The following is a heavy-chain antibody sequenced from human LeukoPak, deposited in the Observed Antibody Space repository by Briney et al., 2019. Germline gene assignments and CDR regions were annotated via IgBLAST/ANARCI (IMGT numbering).Heavy chain of an antibody. Sequence: GGSLRLSCAASGFTFSNYWMSWVRQAPGKGLEWVSSINQDGNEKYYVASVKGRFTISRDNAQNSLYLQMNSLRAEDTAVYYCARGGAAAARKRGVDYWGQGTLVTVSS. CDR1: GFTFSNYW. V-gene: IGHV3-7*01. CDR2: INQDGNEK. J-gene: IGHJ4*02. D-gene: IGHD6-13*01. CDR3: ARGGAAAARKRGVDY.